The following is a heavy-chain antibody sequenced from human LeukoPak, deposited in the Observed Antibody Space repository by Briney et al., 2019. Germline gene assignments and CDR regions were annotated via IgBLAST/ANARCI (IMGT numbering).Heavy chain of an antibody. V-gene: IGHV3-30*18. J-gene: IGHJ4*02. CDR1: GFTFSSYG. D-gene: IGHD6-19*01. CDR2: VSFDGSNK. Sequence: GGPLRLSCAASGFTFSSYGMHWVRQAPGKGLEWVAVVSFDGSNKYYADSVKGRFTISRDNSKNTLYLQMSSLRVEDTAVYYCAKGSGWYDGAGLEHEYFFDSWGQGTLVTVSS. CDR3: AKGSGWYDGAGLEHEYFFDS.